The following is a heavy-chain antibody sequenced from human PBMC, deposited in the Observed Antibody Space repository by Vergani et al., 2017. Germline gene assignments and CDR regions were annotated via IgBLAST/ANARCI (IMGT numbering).Heavy chain of an antibody. D-gene: IGHD6-13*01. CDR2: IYYSGST. J-gene: IGHJ6*02. Sequence: QVQLQESGPGLVKPSETLSLTCTVSGGSISSYYWSWIRQPPGKGLEWIGYIYYSGSTNYNPSLKSRVTISVDTSKNQFSLKLSSVTAADTAVYYCARVRRSHYYYYGMDVWGQGP. CDR1: GGSISSYY. CDR3: ARVRRSHYYYYGMDV. V-gene: IGHV4-59*01.